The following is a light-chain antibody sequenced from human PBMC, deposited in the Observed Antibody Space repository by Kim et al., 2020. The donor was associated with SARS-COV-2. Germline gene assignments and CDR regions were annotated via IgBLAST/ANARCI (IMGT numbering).Light chain of an antibody. J-gene: IGLJ1*01. CDR1: KLGDKY. V-gene: IGLV3-1*01. CDR3: QAWESSTALYV. CDR2: QDN. Sequence: SYELTQPPSMSVFPGQTASITCAGDKLGDKYACWYQQKPGQSPVLIIYQDNKRPSGFPERFSGSNSGNTATLTISGTQAVDDADYYCQAWESSTALYVFGSGTNVTVL.